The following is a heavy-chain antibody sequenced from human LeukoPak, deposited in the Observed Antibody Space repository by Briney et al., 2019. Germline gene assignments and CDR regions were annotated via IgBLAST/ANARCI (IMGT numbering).Heavy chain of an antibody. CDR3: ARHSPVYYDFDY. J-gene: IGHJ4*02. CDR2: IYYSGST. CDR1: GGSISSYY. Sequence: WETLCLTCTVSGGSISSYYWSWIRQPPGKRLEWIGYIYYSGSTNYNPSLKSRVTISVDTSMNQFSLKLSSVTAADTAVYYCARHSPVYYDFDYWGQGALLTPSS. V-gene: IGHV4-59*08. D-gene: IGHD3-10*01.